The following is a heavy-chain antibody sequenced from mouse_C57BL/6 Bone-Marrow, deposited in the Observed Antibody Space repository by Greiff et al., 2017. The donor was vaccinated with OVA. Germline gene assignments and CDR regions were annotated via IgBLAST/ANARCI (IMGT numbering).Heavy chain of an antibody. J-gene: IGHJ3*01. CDR2: ISSGSSTI. V-gene: IGHV5-17*01. Sequence: EVQVVESGGGLVKPGGSLKLSCAASGFTFSDYGMHWVRQAPEKGLEWVAYISSGSSTIYYADTVKGRFTISRDNAKNTLFLQMTSLRSEDTAMYYCARTPWFAYWGQGTLVTVSA. CDR3: ARTPWFAY. CDR1: GFTFSDYG.